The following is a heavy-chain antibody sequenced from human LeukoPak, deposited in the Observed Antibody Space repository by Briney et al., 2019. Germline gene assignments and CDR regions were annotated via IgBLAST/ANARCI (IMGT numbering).Heavy chain of an antibody. CDR1: GGSFSGYY. Sequence: PSETLSLTCAVYGGSFSGYYWSWIRQPPGKGLEWIGEINHSGSTNYTPSLKSRVTISADTSKNQFSLKLSSVTAADTAVYYCARGVGVYSNYPTYYYYYYMDVWGKGTTVTVSS. CDR3: ARGVGVYSNYPTYYYYYYMDV. D-gene: IGHD4-11*01. J-gene: IGHJ6*03. CDR2: INHSGST. V-gene: IGHV4-34*01.